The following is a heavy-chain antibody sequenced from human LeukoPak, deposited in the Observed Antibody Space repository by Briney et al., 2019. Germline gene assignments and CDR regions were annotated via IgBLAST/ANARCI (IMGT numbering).Heavy chain of an antibody. J-gene: IGHJ4*02. D-gene: IGHD1-26*01. V-gene: IGHV1-46*01. CDR2: INPSGGTT. CDR3: ARVGGSYYRGDFDY. Sequence: ASVKVSCKASGYTFTSYYMYWVRQAPGQGLEWMGTINPSGGTTNYAQKFQGRVTMTRDMSTSTVYMELSSLRSGDTAVYYCARVGGSYYRGDFDYWGQGTLVTVSS. CDR1: GYTFTSYY.